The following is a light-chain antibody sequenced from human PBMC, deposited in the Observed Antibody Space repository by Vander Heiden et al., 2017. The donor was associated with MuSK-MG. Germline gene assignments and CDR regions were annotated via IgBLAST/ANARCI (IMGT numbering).Light chain of an antibody. CDR3: RQRDSTPLS. CDR1: QRIANY. V-gene: IGKV1-39*01. CDR2: AAS. Sequence: DIQMTQSPSSLSASVGETVTITCRASQRIANYLSWYQQKPGKAPELLIYAASSLQSGVPSRFSGSASGTDFTLTISRLQPEDFATYYCRQRDSTPLSFGRGTKVEIK. J-gene: IGKJ1*01.